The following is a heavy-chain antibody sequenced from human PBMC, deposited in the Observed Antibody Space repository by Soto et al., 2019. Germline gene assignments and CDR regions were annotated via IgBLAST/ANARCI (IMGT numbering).Heavy chain of an antibody. CDR3: AKDRGHYSYFDY. CDR2: ISYDGSDE. J-gene: IGHJ4*02. V-gene: IGHV3-30*18. D-gene: IGHD3-10*01. Sequence: VQLVESGGGVVQPGRSLRLSCAASGFIFSNYGMHWVRQAPGKGLEWVAVISYDGSDEAHSDSVRGRFTISRDNSKNTLYLQMNSLRPEDTDVYYCAKDRGHYSYFDYWGQGTLVTVSS. CDR1: GFIFSNYG.